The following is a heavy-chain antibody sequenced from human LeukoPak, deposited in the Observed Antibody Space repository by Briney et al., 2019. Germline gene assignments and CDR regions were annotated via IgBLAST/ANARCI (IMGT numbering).Heavy chain of an antibody. D-gene: IGHD5-18*01. CDR1: GGSISSYY. J-gene: IGHJ4*02. CDR3: ARGAGGYSYGH. V-gene: IGHV4-59*01. Sequence: SETLSLTCTVSGGSISSYYWSWIRQPPGKGLERIGYIYYSGSTNYNPSLKSRVTISVDTSKNQFSLKLSSVTAADTAVYYCARGAGGYSYGHWGQGTQVTVSS. CDR2: IYYSGST.